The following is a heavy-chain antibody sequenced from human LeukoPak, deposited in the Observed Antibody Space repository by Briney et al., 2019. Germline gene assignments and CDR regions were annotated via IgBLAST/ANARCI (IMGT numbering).Heavy chain of an antibody. CDR3: ARDPVPNYYDSSGLFDY. CDR2: ISSSSSTI. CDR1: GFTFSSYS. D-gene: IGHD3-22*01. V-gene: IGHV3-48*01. J-gene: IGHJ4*02. Sequence: GGSLRLSCAASGFTFSSYSMNWVRQAPGKGLEWVSSISSSSSTIYYADSVKGRFTISRDNAKNSLYLQMNSLRAEDTAVYYCARDPVPNYYDSSGLFDYWGQGTLVTVSS.